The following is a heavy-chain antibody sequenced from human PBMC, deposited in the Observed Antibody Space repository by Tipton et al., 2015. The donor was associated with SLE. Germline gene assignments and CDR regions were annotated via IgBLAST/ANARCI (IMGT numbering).Heavy chain of an antibody. V-gene: IGHV4-59*12. CDR2: IYYSGST. D-gene: IGHD3-3*01. J-gene: IGHJ6*03. CDR1: GGSFSGYY. CDR3: GSGGYYDFWSGYPYYYMDV. Sequence: TLSLTCAVYGGSFSGYYRSWIRQPPGKGLEWIGYIYYSGSTNYNPSLKSRVTISVDTSKNQFSLKLSSVTAADTAVYYCGSGGYYDFWSGYPYYYMDVLGKGTTVTVSS.